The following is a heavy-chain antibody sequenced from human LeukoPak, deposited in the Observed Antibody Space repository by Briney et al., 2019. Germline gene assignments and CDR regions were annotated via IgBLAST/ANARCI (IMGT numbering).Heavy chain of an antibody. D-gene: IGHD3-10*01. CDR1: GFTFSSYA. CDR2: ISGSGGST. V-gene: IGHV3-23*01. Sequence: PGGSLRLSCAASGFTFSSYAMSWVRQAPGKGLEWVSAISGSGGSTYYADSVKGRFTISRDNSKNTLYLQMNSLRAEDADVYYCAKDRGSGSYLEVDYWGQGTLVTVSS. CDR3: AKDRGSGSYLEVDY. J-gene: IGHJ4*02.